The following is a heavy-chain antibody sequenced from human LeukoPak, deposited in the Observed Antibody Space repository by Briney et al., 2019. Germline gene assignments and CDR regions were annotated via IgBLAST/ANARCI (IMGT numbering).Heavy chain of an antibody. V-gene: IGHV1-69*05. J-gene: IGHJ3*02. CDR2: IIPIFGTA. D-gene: IGHD3-16*01. CDR3: ARAPLGHAFDI. Sequence: SVKVSCKASGYTFTSYGISWVRQAPGQGLEWMGGIIPIFGTANYAQKFQGRVTITMDESTSTAYMELSSLRSEDTAVYYCARAPLGHAFDIWGQGTMVTVSS. CDR1: GYTFTSYG.